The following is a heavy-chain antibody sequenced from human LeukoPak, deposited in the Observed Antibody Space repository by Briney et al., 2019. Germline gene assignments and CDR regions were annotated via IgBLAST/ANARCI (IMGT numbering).Heavy chain of an antibody. D-gene: IGHD3-16*01. Sequence: GGSLRLSCAASGFTFDDYGMSWVRQAPGKGLEWVSGINWNGGSTGYADSVKGRFTISRDNAKNSLYLQMNSLRAEDTAVYYCARFGSQTPYYYYYMDVWGKGTTVTISS. J-gene: IGHJ6*03. CDR1: GFTFDDYG. V-gene: IGHV3-20*04. CDR2: INWNGGST. CDR3: ARFGSQTPYYYYYMDV.